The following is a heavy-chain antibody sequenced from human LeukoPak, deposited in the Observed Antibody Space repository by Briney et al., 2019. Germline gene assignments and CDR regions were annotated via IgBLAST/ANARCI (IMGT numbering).Heavy chain of an antibody. V-gene: IGHV1-46*01. D-gene: IGHD5/OR15-5a*01. CDR1: GYSLTNYY. J-gene: IGHJ4*02. CDR3: ARGSTYYYDD. Sequence: ASVKVSLKAAGYSLTNYYIHWVRQAPGQGLEWMAIINLSGGSTSYAQKFQGRVTMARDTSTSTVYMELSSLRSEDTAVYYCARGSTYYYDDWGQGTLATVSS. CDR2: INLSGGST.